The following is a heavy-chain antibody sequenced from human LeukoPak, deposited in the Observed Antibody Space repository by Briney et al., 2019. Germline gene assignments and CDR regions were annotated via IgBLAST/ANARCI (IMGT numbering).Heavy chain of an antibody. Sequence: ASVKVSCKASGYTFIGYYMHWVRQAPGQGPEWMGWINPHSGGTNSEQNFQGRVTMSRDTSISTVYMELSRLRSDDTALYYSAREGVIGDGYNFFDYWGQGTLVTVSS. D-gene: IGHD5-24*01. CDR1: GYTFIGYY. CDR2: INPHSGGT. J-gene: IGHJ4*02. V-gene: IGHV1-2*02. CDR3: AREGVIGDGYNFFDY.